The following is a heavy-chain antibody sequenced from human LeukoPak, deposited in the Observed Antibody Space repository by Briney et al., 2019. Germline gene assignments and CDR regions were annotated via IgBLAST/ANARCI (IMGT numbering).Heavy chain of an antibody. D-gene: IGHD3-10*01. CDR2: INPNSGGT. V-gene: IGHV1-2*02. CDR3: AREGSYGSGSYYYYYYMDV. CDR1: GYTFTGYY. Sequence: VASVKVSCKASGYTFTGYYMHWVRQAPGQGLEWMGWINPNSGGTNYAQKFQGRVTMTRDTSISTAYMELSRLRSDDTAVYYCAREGSYGSGSYYYYYYMDVWGKGTTVTVSS. J-gene: IGHJ6*03.